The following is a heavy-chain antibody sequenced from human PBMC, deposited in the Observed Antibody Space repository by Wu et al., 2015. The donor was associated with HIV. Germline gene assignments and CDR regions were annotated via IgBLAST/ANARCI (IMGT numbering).Heavy chain of an antibody. Sequence: QVQLVQSGVEVKKPGASMKVSCKASGYNFTGYFIHWVRQATGQGLEWMGWMNPNSGDTDYAQKFQGRVTMTRDTAISTAYMELSSLRSEDTAVYYCAREFHYDTSGYYYRIHNWFDPWGQGTLVTVSS. V-gene: IGHV1-8*02. CDR1: GYNFTGYF. CDR2: MNPNSGDT. J-gene: IGHJ5*02. D-gene: IGHD3-22*01. CDR3: AREFHYDTSGYYYRIHNWFDP.